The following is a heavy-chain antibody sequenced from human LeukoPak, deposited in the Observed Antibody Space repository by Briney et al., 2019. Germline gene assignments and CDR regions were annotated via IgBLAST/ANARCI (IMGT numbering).Heavy chain of an antibody. Sequence: SETLSLTCTVSGGSIRNSSYYWGWIRQPPGKGLEWIGSISYSGSTFYNPYHKSRVTISADTSNIQFSLKLTSVTAADTAVYFWARHSSFVSPVRYWGQGTLVTVSP. CDR1: GGSIRNSSYY. CDR2: ISYSGST. CDR3: ARHSSFVSPVRY. V-gene: IGHV4-39*01. D-gene: IGHD6-6*01. J-gene: IGHJ4*02.